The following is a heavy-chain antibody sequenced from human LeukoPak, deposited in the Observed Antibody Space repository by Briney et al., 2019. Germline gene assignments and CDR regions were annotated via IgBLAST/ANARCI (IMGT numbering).Heavy chain of an antibody. D-gene: IGHD5-18*01. Sequence: ASVKVSCKASGYTFTNYGISWVRQAPGQGLEWMGWISAYNGNTNYAQKLQDRVTMTTDTSTSTAYMELRSLRSDDTAVYYCAGYVGTAMDYYYYMDVWGKGTTVTVSS. CDR3: AGYVGTAMDYYYYMDV. V-gene: IGHV1-18*01. CDR1: GYTFTNYG. J-gene: IGHJ6*03. CDR2: ISAYNGNT.